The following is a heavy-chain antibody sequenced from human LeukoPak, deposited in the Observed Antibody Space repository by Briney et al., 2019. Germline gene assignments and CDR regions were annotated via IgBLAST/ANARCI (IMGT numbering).Heavy chain of an antibody. CDR1: GGSFSGYY. D-gene: IGHD3-16*02. J-gene: IGHJ4*02. CDR3: ARDTPKTTQYVWGSYRLTRGIDY. V-gene: IGHV4-34*01. Sequence: SETLSLTCAVYGGSFSGYYWSWIRQPPGKGLEWIGEINHSGSTNYNPSLKSRVTISVDTSKNQFSLKLSSVTAADTAAYYCARDTPKTTQYVWGSYRLTRGIDYWGQGTLVTVSS. CDR2: INHSGST.